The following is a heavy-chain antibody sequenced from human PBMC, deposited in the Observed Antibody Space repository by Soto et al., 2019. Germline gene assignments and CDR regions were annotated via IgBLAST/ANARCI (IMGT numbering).Heavy chain of an antibody. Sequence: GGSLRLSCAASGFNSRCFSMNWVRQAPGKGLEWVSSISCTRTFIYYADSVRGRFTISRDNAKNSLYLQMNSLRAEDTAVYYCAAGSSTSFYYFDYWGQGTLVNVSS. D-gene: IGHD2-2*01. CDR2: ISCTRTFI. CDR1: GFNSRCFS. V-gene: IGHV3-21*01. CDR3: AAGSSTSFYYFDY. J-gene: IGHJ4*02.